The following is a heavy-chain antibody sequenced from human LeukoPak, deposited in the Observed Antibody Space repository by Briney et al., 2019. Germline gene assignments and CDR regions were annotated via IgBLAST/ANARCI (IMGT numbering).Heavy chain of an antibody. J-gene: IGHJ3*02. CDR3: GASYSYVFADSFDI. CDR2: IRSKANSYAT. CDR1: GFTFSGSA. Sequence: GGSLRLSCAASGFTFSGSAMHWVRQASGKGLEWVGRIRSKANSYATAYAASMKGRFTISRDDSTNTTYLQMNSLKTEDTAVYYCGASYSYVFADSFDIWGQGTMVTVSS. D-gene: IGHD5-18*01. V-gene: IGHV3-73*01.